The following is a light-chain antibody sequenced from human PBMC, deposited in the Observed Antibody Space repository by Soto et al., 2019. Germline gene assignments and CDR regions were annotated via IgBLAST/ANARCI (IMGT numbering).Light chain of an antibody. CDR3: QQYGSSPPYT. Sequence: EVVLTQPPGTLSLSPGERATLSCRASQSVSNNYLAWYQQKPGQSPKLLIFGSSDRATGITDRFSGSGSGTDFTLTISSLEPEDFEVYYCQQYGSSPPYTFGQGTKLEIK. CDR2: GSS. CDR1: QSVSNNY. J-gene: IGKJ2*01. V-gene: IGKV3-20*01.